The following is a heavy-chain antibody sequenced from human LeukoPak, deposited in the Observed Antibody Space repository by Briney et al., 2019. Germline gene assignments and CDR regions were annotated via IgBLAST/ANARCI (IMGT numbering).Heavy chain of an antibody. CDR1: GFTFSDYA. CDR2: INPSGGST. V-gene: IGHV1-46*01. J-gene: IGHJ4*02. D-gene: IGHD3-10*01. CDR3: ARAGSDNGHPQSPEGGY. Sequence: PGGSLRLSCAASGFTFSDYAMHWVRQAPGQGLKWMGIINPSGGSTSYAQKFQGRVTMTRDTSRSTVYMELSSLRSEDTAVYYCARAGSDNGHPQSPEGGYWGQGTLVTVSS.